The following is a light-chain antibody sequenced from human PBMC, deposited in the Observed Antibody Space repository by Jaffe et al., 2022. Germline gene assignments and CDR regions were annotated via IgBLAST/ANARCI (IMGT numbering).Light chain of an antibody. CDR3: QQYGSIPKT. CDR2: GAS. CDR1: QSVSSSY. J-gene: IGKJ1*01. V-gene: IGKV3-20*01. Sequence: EIVLTQSPGTQSLSPGERATLSCRASQSVSSSYLAWYQQKPGQAPRLLIYGASSRATGIPDRFSGSGSGTDFTLTISRLEPEDFAVYYCQQYGSIPKTFGQGTKVEIK.